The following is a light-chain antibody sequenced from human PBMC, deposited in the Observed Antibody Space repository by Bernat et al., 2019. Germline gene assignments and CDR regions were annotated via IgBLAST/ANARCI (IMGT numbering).Light chain of an antibody. CDR2: WTS. Sequence: DIVMTQSPDSLAVSLGERATINCKSSQSVLQSANNKNSLAWYQQKPGQPPKLLISWTSTRESGVPARFSGSGSGTDFTLTISGMQAEDVAVYYCLQYYDTYTFGQGTNLEIK. J-gene: IGKJ2*01. V-gene: IGKV4-1*01. CDR1: QSVLQSANNKNS. CDR3: LQYYDTYT.